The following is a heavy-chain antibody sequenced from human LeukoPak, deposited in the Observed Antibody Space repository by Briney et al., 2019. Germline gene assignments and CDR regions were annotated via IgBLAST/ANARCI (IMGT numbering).Heavy chain of an antibody. CDR2: ISAYNGNT. CDR1: GYTFTSYG. Sequence: GASVKVSRKASGYTFTSYGISWVRQAPGQGLEWMGWISAYNGNTNYAQKLQDRVTMTTDTSTSTAYMELRSLRSDDTAVYYCARPRSGSSLRSDAFDIWGQGTMVTVSS. J-gene: IGHJ3*02. CDR3: ARPRSGSSLRSDAFDI. D-gene: IGHD3-22*01. V-gene: IGHV1-18*01.